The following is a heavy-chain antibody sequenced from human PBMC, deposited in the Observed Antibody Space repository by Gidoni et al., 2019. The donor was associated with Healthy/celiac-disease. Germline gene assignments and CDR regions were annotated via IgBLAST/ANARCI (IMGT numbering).Heavy chain of an antibody. D-gene: IGHD6-19*01. CDR3: ARDPSVAGRWSKPRGSYFDY. V-gene: IGHV4-4*02. J-gene: IGHJ4*02. CDR2: IYHSGST. CDR1: GGSISSSNW. Sequence: QVQLQESGPGLVKPSGTLSLTCAVSGGSISSSNWWSWVRQPPGKGLEWIGEIYHSGSTNYNPSLKSRVTISVDKSKNQFSLKLSSVTAADTAVYYCARDPSVAGRWSKPRGSYFDYWGQGTLVTVSS.